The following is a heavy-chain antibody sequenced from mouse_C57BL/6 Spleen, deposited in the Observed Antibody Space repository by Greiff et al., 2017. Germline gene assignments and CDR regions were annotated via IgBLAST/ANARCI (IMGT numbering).Heavy chain of an antibody. V-gene: IGHV10-1*01. CDR2: IRSKSNNYAT. CDR1: GFSFNTYA. D-gene: IGHD1-1*01. CDR3: VRQEIYYYGSSYGSAMDY. J-gene: IGHJ4*01. Sequence: EVMLVESGGGLVQPKGSLKLSCAASGFSFNTYAMNWVRQAPGKGLEWVARIRSKSNNYATYYADSVKDRFTISRDDSESMLYLQMNNLKTEDTAMYYCVRQEIYYYGSSYGSAMDYWGQGTSVTVSS.